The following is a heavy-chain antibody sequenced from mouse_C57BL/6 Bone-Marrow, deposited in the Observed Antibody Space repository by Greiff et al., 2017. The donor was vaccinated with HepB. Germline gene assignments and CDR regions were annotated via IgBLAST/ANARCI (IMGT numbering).Heavy chain of an antibody. J-gene: IGHJ3*01. Sequence: VQLQQSGPVLVKPGASVKMSCKASGYTFTDYYMNWVKQSHGKSLEWIGVINPYNGGTSYNQKFKGKATLTVDKSSSTAYMELNSLTSEDSAVYYCARWDDAWLAYWGQGTLVTVSA. CDR1: GYTFTDYY. V-gene: IGHV1-19*01. D-gene: IGHD4-1*01. CDR3: ARWDDAWLAY. CDR2: INPYNGGT.